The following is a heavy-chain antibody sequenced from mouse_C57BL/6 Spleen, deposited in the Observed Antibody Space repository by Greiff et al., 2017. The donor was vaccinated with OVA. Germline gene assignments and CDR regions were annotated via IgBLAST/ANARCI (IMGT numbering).Heavy chain of an antibody. CDR1: GYTFTSYW. CDR3: ARYYYGSSHWYFDV. V-gene: IGHV1-53*01. Sequence: QVQLQQPGTELVKPGASVKLSCKASGYTFTSYWMHWVKQRPGQGLEWIGNINPSNGGTNYNEKFKSKATLTVDKTSSTAYMQLSSLTSEDSAVYDCARYYYGSSHWYFDVWGTGTTVTVSS. CDR2: INPSNGGT. J-gene: IGHJ1*03. D-gene: IGHD1-1*01.